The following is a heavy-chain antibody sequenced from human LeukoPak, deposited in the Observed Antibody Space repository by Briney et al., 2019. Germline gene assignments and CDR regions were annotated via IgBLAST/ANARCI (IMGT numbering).Heavy chain of an antibody. CDR2: IKEDGSVK. CDR1: GFTFSSYW. CDR3: GREVPGGATILDY. V-gene: IGHV3-7*04. J-gene: IGHJ4*02. D-gene: IGHD1-26*01. Sequence: QPGGSLRLSCAASGFTFSSYWMSWVRQAPGKGLEWVANIKEDGSVKYYVDSVKGRFTISRDNAKNSLYLQMNSLRADDTAVYYCGREVPGGATILDYWGQGTLVTVSS.